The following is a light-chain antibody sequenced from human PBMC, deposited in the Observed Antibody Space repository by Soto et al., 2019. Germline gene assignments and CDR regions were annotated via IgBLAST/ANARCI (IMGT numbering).Light chain of an antibody. CDR3: QQYNNWPPAFT. V-gene: IGKV3-15*01. J-gene: IGKJ3*01. CDR2: GAS. CDR1: QSVSTN. Sequence: DIVVMQSQATLSVSPGERVILSCRASQSVSTNLAWYQQRPGQAPRLLVYGASTRATGIPARFSGSGSGTEFTVTISSLQPEDSAVYFCQQYNNWPPAFTFGPGTKVEIK.